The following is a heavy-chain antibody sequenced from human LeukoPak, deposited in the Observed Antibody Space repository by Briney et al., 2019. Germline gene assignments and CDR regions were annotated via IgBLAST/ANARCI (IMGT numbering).Heavy chain of an antibody. J-gene: IGHJ4*02. V-gene: IGHV3-9*01. D-gene: IGHD3-22*01. CDR2: ISWNSGSI. CDR1: GFTFDDYA. Sequence: GRSLRLPCAASGFTFDDYAMHWVRQAPGKGLEWVSGISWNSGSIGYADSVKGRFTISRDNAKNSLYLQMNSLRAEDTALYYCAKDSGDYYDSSGYYCSFDYWGQGTLVTVSS. CDR3: AKDSGDYYDSSGYYCSFDY.